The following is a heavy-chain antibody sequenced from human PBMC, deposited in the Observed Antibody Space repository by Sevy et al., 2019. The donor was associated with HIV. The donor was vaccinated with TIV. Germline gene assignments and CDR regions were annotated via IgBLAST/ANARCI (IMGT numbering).Heavy chain of an antibody. Sequence: GGSLRLSCAASGFTFSSYAIHWVRQTPGKGLEWVAVISYDGNNKYYADSVKGRFTVSRDNSKNTLYAQMNSLRADDRAVYYCAKDHNLWSEGGFLHHWGQGTLVTVSS. V-gene: IGHV3-30*18. CDR1: GFTFSSYA. CDR2: ISYDGNNK. D-gene: IGHD3-10*01. CDR3: AKDHNLWSEGGFLHH. J-gene: IGHJ1*01.